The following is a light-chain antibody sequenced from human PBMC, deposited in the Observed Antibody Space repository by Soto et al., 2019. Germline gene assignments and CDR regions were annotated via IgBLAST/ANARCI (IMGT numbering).Light chain of an antibody. CDR3: HQRQYWPPIT. V-gene: IGKV3-11*01. CDR2: DAS. Sequence: VVLPQSPATLSLSPGERATLSCRTSLSVSVYLDWYQQKPGQAPRLLISDASNRATGIPARFSGSGSGTDFTLTISSLEPEDFAVYYCHQRQYWPPITFGQGTRWRL. CDR1: LSVSVY. J-gene: IGKJ5*01.